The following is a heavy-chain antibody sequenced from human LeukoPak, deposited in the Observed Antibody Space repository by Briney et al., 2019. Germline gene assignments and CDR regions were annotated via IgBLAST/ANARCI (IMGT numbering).Heavy chain of an antibody. D-gene: IGHD3-16*01. J-gene: IGHJ4*02. CDR3: AKASWVFDADADL. Sequence: GGSLRLSCAASGFVFSSYAMSWVRQTPATGLEWVSSLRGDGETFYADSVKGRLTLSRDESRNTVYLQLNNLRVEDTAIYYCAKASWVFDADADLWGQGTLVTVSS. CDR2: LRGDGET. V-gene: IGHV3-23*01. CDR1: GFVFSSYA.